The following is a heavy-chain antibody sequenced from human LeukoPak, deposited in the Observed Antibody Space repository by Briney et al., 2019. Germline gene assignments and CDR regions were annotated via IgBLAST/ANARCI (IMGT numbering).Heavy chain of an antibody. Sequence: GGSLRLSCAASGFTFSSYGMHWVRQAPGKGLEWVAVISYDGSNKYYADSVKGRFTISRDNSKNTLYLQMNSLRAEDTAVYYCARDRPNTGYDFDYWGQGALVTVSS. CDR3: ARDRPNTGYDFDY. J-gene: IGHJ4*02. V-gene: IGHV3-30*03. D-gene: IGHD5-12*01. CDR1: GFTFSSYG. CDR2: ISYDGSNK.